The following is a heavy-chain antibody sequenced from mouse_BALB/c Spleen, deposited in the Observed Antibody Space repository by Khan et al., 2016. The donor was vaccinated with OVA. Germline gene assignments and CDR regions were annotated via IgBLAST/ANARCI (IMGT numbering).Heavy chain of an antibody. CDR3: AREATYYDFGYWYVDV. V-gene: IGHV9-3-1*01. D-gene: IGHD2-4*01. CDR2: INTDTGEP. CDR1: GYTFTNYG. J-gene: IGHJ1*01. Sequence: QIQLVQSGPELKKPGETVKISCKASGYTFTNYGMTWVKQAPGKGLKWMGWINTDTGEPTYADDFKGRFAFSLETSASTAYLQINNLKNEDSATYFCAREATYYDFGYWYVDVWGAGTTVTVSS.